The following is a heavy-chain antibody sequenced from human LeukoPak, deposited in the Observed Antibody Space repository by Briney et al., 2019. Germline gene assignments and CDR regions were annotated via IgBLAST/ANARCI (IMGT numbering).Heavy chain of an antibody. D-gene: IGHD2-21*01. CDR3: ARDRGGDGYNWVDS. CDR1: GFRFSTYG. CDR2: IWYDGRNK. Sequence: GGSLRLSCAASGFRFSTYGMHWARQAPGKALEWVAVIWYDGRNKYYGDSVKGRFTISRDNSKNTLYLQVNSLRAEDTAVYYCARDRGGDGYNWVDSWGQGTLVTVSS. V-gene: IGHV3-33*01. J-gene: IGHJ5*01.